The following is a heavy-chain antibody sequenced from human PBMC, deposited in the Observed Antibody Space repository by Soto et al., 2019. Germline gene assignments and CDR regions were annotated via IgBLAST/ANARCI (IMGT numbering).Heavy chain of an antibody. Sequence: GGSLRLSCTASGFTFGDYAMSWFRQAPGKGLEWVGFIRSKAYGGTTEYAASVKGRFTISRDDSKSIAYLQMNSLKTEDTAVYYCTRSYYYDSSGYYFQVWGQGTLVTVSS. J-gene: IGHJ4*02. V-gene: IGHV3-49*03. CDR2: IRSKAYGGTT. CDR3: TRSYYYDSSGYYFQV. CDR1: GFTFGDYA. D-gene: IGHD3-22*01.